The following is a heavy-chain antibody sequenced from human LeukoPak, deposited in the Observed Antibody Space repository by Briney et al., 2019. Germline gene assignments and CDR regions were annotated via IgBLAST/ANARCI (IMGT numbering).Heavy chain of an antibody. D-gene: IGHD3-9*01. V-gene: IGHV3-23*01. CDR2: ISGSGGST. CDR1: GFTFSSYA. CDR3: ASLTQPTYYFDY. Sequence: GGSLRLSCAASGFTFSSYAMSWVRQAPGKGLEWVSAISGSGGSTYYADSVKGRFTISRDNAKNSLYLQMNSLRAEDTAVYYCASLTQPTYYFDYWGQGTLVTVSS. J-gene: IGHJ4*02.